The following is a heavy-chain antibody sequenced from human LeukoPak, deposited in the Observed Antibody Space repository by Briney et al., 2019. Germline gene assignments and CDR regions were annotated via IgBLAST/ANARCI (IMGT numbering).Heavy chain of an antibody. CDR1: GGTFSSYA. V-gene: IGHV1-69*05. D-gene: IGHD3-22*01. J-gene: IGHJ5*02. CDR2: IILIFGTA. CDR3: AREPGLNYYDSSGYGWFDP. Sequence: ASVKVSCKASGGTFSSYAISWVRQAPGQGLEWMGGIILIFGTANYAQKFQGRVAITTDESTSTAYMELSSLRSEDTAVYYCAREPGLNYYDSSGYGWFDPWGQGTLVTVSS.